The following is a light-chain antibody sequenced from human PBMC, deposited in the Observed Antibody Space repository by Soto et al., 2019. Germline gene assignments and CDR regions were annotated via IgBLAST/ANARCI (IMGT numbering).Light chain of an antibody. J-gene: IGKJ2*01. CDR3: QQYNHGPTLKT. CDR1: HRVSRK. V-gene: IGKV3-15*01. CDR2: DAS. Sequence: EIVMTQYPATLSVSPGEITTLSCRASHRVSRKLACYQQKPYQAPMLLIYDASTRATGIPARFSCSGSGTEFTLTISSLQSENFAVYYCQQYNHGPTLKTFGQVTKLEIK.